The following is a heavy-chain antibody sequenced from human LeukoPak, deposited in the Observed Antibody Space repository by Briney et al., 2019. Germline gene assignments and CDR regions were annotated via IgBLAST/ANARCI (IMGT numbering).Heavy chain of an antibody. Sequence: GGSLRLSCAASGFTFNNYNMNWVRQAPGKGLEWVGRIKSKTDGGTTDYAAPVKGRFTISRDDSKNTLYLQMNSLKTEDTAVYYCTTIRSGWWVGAFDIWGQGTMVTVSS. CDR2: IKSKTDGGTT. V-gene: IGHV3-15*01. J-gene: IGHJ3*02. D-gene: IGHD6-19*01. CDR1: GFTFNNYN. CDR3: TTIRSGWWVGAFDI.